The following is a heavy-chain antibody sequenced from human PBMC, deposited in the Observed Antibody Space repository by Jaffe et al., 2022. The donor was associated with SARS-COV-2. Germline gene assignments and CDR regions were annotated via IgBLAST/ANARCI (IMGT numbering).Heavy chain of an antibody. CDR1: GGTFSSYA. J-gene: IGHJ4*02. CDR2: IIPIFGTA. D-gene: IGHD2-15*01. Sequence: QVQLVQSGAEVKKPGSSVKVSCKASGGTFSSYAISWVRQAPGQGLEWMGGIIPIFGTANYAQKFQGRVTITADESTSTAYMELSSLRSEDTAVYYCASPKCSGGSCYDADYFDYWGQGTLVTVSS. CDR3: ASPKCSGGSCYDADYFDY. V-gene: IGHV1-69*01.